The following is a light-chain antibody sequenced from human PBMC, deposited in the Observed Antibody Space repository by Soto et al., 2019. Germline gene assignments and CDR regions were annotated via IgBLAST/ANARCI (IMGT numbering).Light chain of an antibody. CDR1: SSDVGSYNY. J-gene: IGLJ1*01. CDR3: SSYTSGSTLYV. Sequence: ALTQPASVAGSPGQSITISCTGTSSDVGSYNYVSWYQQHPGKAPRLMIYASSNRPSGVSHRFSGSRSGNTASLTISGLQAEDEADYFCSSYTSGSTLYVFGSGTKVTVL. CDR2: ASS. V-gene: IGLV2-14*01.